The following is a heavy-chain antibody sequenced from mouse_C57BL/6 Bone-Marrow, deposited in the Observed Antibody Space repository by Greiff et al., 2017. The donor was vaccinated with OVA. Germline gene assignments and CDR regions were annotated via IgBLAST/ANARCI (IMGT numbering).Heavy chain of an antibody. V-gene: IGHV7-3*01. CDR1: GFTFTDYY. CDR2: IRNKANGYTT. CDR3: ARSLTGLYAMDY. D-gene: IGHD4-1*01. Sequence: EVKVVESGGGLVQPGGSLSLSCAASGFTFTDYYMGWVRQPPGKALEWLGFIRNKANGYTTEYSASVKGRFTISRDNSQSILYLQMNALRAEDSATYYCARSLTGLYAMDYWGQGTSVTVSS. J-gene: IGHJ4*01.